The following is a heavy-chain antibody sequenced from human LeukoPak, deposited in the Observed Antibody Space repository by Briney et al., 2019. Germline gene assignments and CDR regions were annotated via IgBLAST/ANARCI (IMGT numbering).Heavy chain of an antibody. V-gene: IGHV1-2*02. D-gene: IGHD2-2*03. CDR1: GYTFTSYD. CDR3: ARGPPDGYCSSTSCYSIDY. J-gene: IGHJ4*02. Sequence: ASVKVSCKASGYTFTSYDINWVRQATGQGLEWMGWMNPNSGGTNYAQKFQGRVTMTRDTSISTAYMELSRLRSDDTAVYYCARGPPDGYCSSTSCYSIDYWGQGTLVTVSS. CDR2: MNPNSGGT.